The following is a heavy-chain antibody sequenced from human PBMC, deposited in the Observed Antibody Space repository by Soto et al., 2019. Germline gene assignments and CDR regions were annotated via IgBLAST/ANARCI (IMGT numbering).Heavy chain of an antibody. CDR3: ARVVVVAARVYYYYMDD. J-gene: IGHJ6*03. CDR2: ISAYNGNT. V-gene: IGHV1-18*01. D-gene: IGHD2-15*01. Sequence: ASVKVSCKASGYTFTSYGISWVRQAPGQGLEWMGWISAYNGNTNYAQKLQGRVTMTTDTSTSTAYMELRSLRSDDTAVYYCARVVVVAARVYYYYMDDWGKGTTVTVSS. CDR1: GYTFTSYG.